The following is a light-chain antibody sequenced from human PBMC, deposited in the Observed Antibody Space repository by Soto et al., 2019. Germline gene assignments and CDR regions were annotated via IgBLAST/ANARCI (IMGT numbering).Light chain of an antibody. CDR3: RSYTSSNTYV. CDR2: DAS. V-gene: IGLV2-14*01. Sequence: QSVLTQPASVSGSPGQSITISCTGTSSDVGGYNYVSWYQQHPGKAPKLMIYDASNRPSGVSNRFSGSKSGNTASLTISGLQAEDEADYYCRSYTSSNTYVFGTGTKVTVL. J-gene: IGLJ1*01. CDR1: SSDVGGYNY.